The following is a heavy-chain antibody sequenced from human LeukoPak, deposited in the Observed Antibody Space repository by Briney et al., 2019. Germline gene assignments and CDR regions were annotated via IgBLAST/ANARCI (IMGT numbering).Heavy chain of an antibody. CDR2: IRSSSET. J-gene: IGHJ5*02. Sequence: GGSLRLSCATSGFIFSQYSMNWVRQAPGKGLEWVSHIRSSSETFYADSVKGRFTISRDNARNSLYLQMNNLRGEDTAIYYCARDAGNSGYGCDLWGQGTLVTVSS. D-gene: IGHD5-12*01. CDR3: ARDAGNSGYGCDL. CDR1: GFIFSQYS. V-gene: IGHV3-48*01.